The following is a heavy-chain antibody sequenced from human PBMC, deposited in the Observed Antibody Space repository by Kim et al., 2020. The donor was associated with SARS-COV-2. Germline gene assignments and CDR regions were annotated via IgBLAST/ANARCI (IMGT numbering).Heavy chain of an antibody. CDR2: IYYSGST. CDR1: GGSISSSSYY. Sequence: SETLSLTCTVSGGSISSSSYYWGWIRQPPGKGLEWIGSIYYSGSTYYNPSLKSRVTISVDTSKNQFSLKLSSVTAADTAVYYCARSPRALGRQLVGGYFDLWGRGTLVTVSS. D-gene: IGHD6-13*01. CDR3: ARSPRALGRQLVGGYFDL. V-gene: IGHV4-39*07. J-gene: IGHJ2*01.